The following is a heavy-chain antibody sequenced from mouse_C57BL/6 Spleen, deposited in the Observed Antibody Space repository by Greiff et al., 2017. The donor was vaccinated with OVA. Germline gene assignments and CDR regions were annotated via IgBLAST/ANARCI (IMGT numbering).Heavy chain of an antibody. V-gene: IGHV3-6*01. CDR3: ARGDYGSRFAY. CDR1: GYSITSGYY. Sequence: EVQLQESGPGLVKPSQSLSLTCSVTGYSITSGYYWNWIRQFPGNKLEWMGYISYDGSNKYNPSLKNRITITRDTSKNPFFLKLNSVTTEDTATYYCARGDYGSRFAYWGQGTLVTVSA. D-gene: IGHD1-1*01. CDR2: ISYDGSN. J-gene: IGHJ3*01.